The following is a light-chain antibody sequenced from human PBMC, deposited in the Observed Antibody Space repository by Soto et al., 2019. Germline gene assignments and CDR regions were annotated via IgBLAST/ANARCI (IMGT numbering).Light chain of an antibody. J-gene: IGLJ2*01. CDR2: LNSDGSH. CDR1: SGHSSYA. V-gene: IGLV4-69*01. Sequence: QSVLTQSPSASASLGASVKLTCTLSSGHSSYAIAWHQQQPEKGPRSLMKLNSDGSHSRGDGIPDRFSGSSSGAERFLTISSLQSEDEADYYCQTWGTGTHVVFGGGTQLTVL. CDR3: QTWGTGTHVV.